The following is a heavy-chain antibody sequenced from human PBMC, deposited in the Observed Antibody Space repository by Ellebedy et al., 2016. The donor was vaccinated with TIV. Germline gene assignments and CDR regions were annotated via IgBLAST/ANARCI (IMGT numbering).Heavy chain of an antibody. D-gene: IGHD2-2*01. CDR2: ISSGGSTV. CDR3: ARDARFIDHQHNWFDP. V-gene: IGHV3-11*01. CDR1: ELTFDDYD. J-gene: IGHJ5*02. Sequence: GESLKISCAASELTFDDYDMSWIRQAPGKGLEWVSYISSGGSTVYYAESVKGRFTISRDNAKNSLYLQMNTLRAEDTAVYYCARDARFIDHQHNWFDPWGQGTLVTVSS.